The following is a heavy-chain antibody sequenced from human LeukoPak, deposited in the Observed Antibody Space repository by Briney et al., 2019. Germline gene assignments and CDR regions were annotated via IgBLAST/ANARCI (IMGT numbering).Heavy chain of an antibody. D-gene: IGHD3-10*01. V-gene: IGHV3-20*04. CDR3: ARAPGTSLRGYYYYYMDV. CDR2: INWNAANT. CDR1: GFTFDDYG. J-gene: IGHJ6*03. Sequence: GESLRLSCAASGFTFDDYGMSWVRQAAGKGLEWVSGINWNAANTGYADSVKGRFTISRDNVKNSLYLQMNSLRAEDTALYYCARAPGTSLRGYYYYYMDVWGKGTTVTVSS.